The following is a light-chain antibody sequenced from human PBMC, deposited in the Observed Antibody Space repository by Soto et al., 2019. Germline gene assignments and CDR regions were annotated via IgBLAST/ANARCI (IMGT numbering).Light chain of an antibody. Sequence: EIVLTQSTGTLSLSPGERATLAYRASQSVTFSSLAWYQQKPGQTPRLLVYGASSRATGIPDRFSGSGSGTDFTLTISRLEPEDFAVYYCHQYDSWTFGQGTKVDIK. J-gene: IGKJ1*01. CDR2: GAS. CDR1: QSVTFSS. CDR3: HQYDSWT. V-gene: IGKV3-20*01.